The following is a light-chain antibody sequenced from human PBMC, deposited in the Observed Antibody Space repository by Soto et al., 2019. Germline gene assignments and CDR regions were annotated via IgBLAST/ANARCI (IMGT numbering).Light chain of an antibody. CDR3: SAWDDSLSGV. V-gene: IGLV1-47*01. CDR1: SSNIGSNY. CDR2: RNN. Sequence: QSVLTQPPSASGTPGQRGTISCSGSSSNIGSNYVYWYQQLPGTAPKLLIYRNNQRPSGVPDRFSGSKSGTSASLAISGLRSEDEADYYCSAWDDSLSGVFGGGTQLTVL. J-gene: IGLJ2*01.